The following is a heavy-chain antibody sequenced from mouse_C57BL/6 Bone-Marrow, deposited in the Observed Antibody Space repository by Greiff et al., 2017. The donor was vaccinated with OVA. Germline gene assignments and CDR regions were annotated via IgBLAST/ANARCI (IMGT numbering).Heavy chain of an antibody. D-gene: IGHD2-5*01. J-gene: IGHJ1*03. Sequence: VQLQQSGAELVRPGASVTLSCKASGYTFTDYEMHWVKQTPVHGLEWIGAIDPETGGTAYNQKFKGKAILTADKSSSTAYMELRSLTSEDSAVYYGTRGPYYSNYGWYFDVWGTGTTVTVSS. CDR1: GYTFTDYE. V-gene: IGHV1-15*01. CDR3: TRGPYYSNYGWYFDV. CDR2: IDPETGGT.